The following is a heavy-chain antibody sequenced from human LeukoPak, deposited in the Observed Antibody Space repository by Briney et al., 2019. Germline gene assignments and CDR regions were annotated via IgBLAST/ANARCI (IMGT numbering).Heavy chain of an antibody. V-gene: IGHV3-23*01. CDR1: GFTFSSYA. J-gene: IGHJ4*02. CDR2: ISGSGGST. D-gene: IGHD4-17*01. Sequence: GGSLRLSCAASGFTFSSYAMSWVRQAPGKGLEWVSAISGSGGSTYYADSVKGRFTISRDNSENTLYLQMNSLTVDDTAVYFCAKERQPGDYFTSDYWGQGTLVTVSS. CDR3: AKERQPGDYFTSDY.